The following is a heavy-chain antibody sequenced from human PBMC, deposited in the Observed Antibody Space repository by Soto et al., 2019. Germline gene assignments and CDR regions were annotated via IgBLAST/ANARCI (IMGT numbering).Heavy chain of an antibody. CDR3: ARHGIWDIVLVPAAMSYYYGMDV. CDR1: GYRFTSYW. J-gene: IGHJ6*02. V-gene: IGHV5-51*01. Sequence: PGESLKISCKGSGYRFTSYWIGWVRQMPGKGLEWMGIIYPGDSDTRYSPSFQGQVTISADKSISTAYLQWSSLKASDTAMYYCARHGIWDIVLVPAAMSYYYGMDVRGQGTTVTVSS. CDR2: IYPGDSDT. D-gene: IGHD2-2*01.